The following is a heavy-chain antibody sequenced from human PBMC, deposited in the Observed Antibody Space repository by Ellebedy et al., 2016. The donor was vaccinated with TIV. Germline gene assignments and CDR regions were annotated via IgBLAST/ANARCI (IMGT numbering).Heavy chain of an antibody. CDR2: INHSGST. J-gene: IGHJ6*02. CDR1: GESFSGYY. D-gene: IGHD3-22*01. V-gene: IGHV4-34*01. Sequence: MPSETLSLTCAVYGESFSGYYWSWIRQPPGKGLEWIGEINHSGSTNYNPSLKSRVTISVDTSKNQFSLKLSSVTAADTAVYYCARTMGNYYDSSGYSGDVYYYYGMDVWGQGTTVTVSS. CDR3: ARTMGNYYDSSGYSGDVYYYYGMDV.